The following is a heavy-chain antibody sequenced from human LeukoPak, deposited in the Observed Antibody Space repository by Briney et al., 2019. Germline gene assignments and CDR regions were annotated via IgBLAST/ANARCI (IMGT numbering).Heavy chain of an antibody. CDR3: ARGYSSSSYYYYYMDV. Sequence: SETLSLTCAVYGGSFSGYYWSWIRQPPGKGLEWIGEINHSGSTNYNPSLKSRVTISVDTSKNQFSLKLSSVTAADTAVYYSARGYSSSSYYYYYMDVWGKGTTVTVSS. J-gene: IGHJ6*03. CDR1: GGSFSGYY. V-gene: IGHV4-34*01. D-gene: IGHD6-6*01. CDR2: INHSGST.